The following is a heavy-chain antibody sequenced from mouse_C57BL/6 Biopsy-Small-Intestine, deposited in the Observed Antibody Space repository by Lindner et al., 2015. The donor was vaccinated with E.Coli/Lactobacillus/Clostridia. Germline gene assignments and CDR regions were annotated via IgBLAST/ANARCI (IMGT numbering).Heavy chain of an antibody. J-gene: IGHJ1*01. CDR3: ARSSYFGNYDWYFDV. CDR1: GYEFSRSW. V-gene: IGHV1-82*01. Sequence: VQLQESGPELVKPGASVKISCKSSGYEFSRSWMNWVKQRPGKGLEWIGWIYPGDDDTDYNGKFKGKATLTADKSSNTAYMQLSSLTSEDSAVYFCARSSYFGNYDWYFDVWGAGTTVTVSS. D-gene: IGHD2-10*01. CDR2: IYPGDDDT.